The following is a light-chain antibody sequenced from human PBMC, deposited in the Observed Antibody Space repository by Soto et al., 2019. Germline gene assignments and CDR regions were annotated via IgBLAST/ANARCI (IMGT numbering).Light chain of an antibody. V-gene: IGKV3-20*01. J-gene: IGKJ4*01. CDR2: AAS. Sequence: ETVLTQSPGTLSVSPGERATLSCRASQSVGRNYLAWYQQKPGQAPRLLIHAASTRATGTPDRFSGSGSGTDFTLTISRLEPEDSAFYYCQQYASSPLTFGGGTKVETK. CDR3: QQYASSPLT. CDR1: QSVGRNY.